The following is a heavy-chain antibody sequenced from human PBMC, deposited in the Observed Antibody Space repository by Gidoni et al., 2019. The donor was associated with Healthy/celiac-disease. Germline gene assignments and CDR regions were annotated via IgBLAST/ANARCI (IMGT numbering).Heavy chain of an antibody. CDR3: AKAPSEDSSGY. V-gene: IGHV3-9*01. J-gene: IGHJ4*02. Sequence: EVQLVESGGGLVQPGRSLRLSCAASGFTFDDYAMHWVRQAPGKGLEWVSGISWNSGSIGYADSVKGRFTISRDNAKNSLYLQMNSLRAEDTALYYCAKAPSEDSSGYWGQGTLVTVSS. CDR1: GFTFDDYA. D-gene: IGHD3-22*01. CDR2: ISWNSGSI.